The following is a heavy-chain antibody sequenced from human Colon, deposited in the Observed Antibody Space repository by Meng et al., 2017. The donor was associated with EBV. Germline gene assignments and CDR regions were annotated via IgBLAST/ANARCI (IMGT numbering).Heavy chain of an antibody. CDR1: GGSLSGYY. V-gene: IGHV4-34*01. CDR3: ARGGGVIKGLVAWFDP. Sequence: QVQRQQWGAGLVKPWETLSLTCGVYGGSLSGYYWSWIRQTPGKGLEWIGEINHSGTINYNPSLRSRVTISVDRSNNQFSLRLSSVTAADTAVYYCARGGGVIKGLVAWFDPWGQGTLVTVSS. CDR2: INHSGTI. D-gene: IGHD2-8*01. J-gene: IGHJ5*02.